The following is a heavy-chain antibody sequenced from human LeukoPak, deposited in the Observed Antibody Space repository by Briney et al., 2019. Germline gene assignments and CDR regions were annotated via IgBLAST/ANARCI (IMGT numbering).Heavy chain of an antibody. CDR2: INPNSGGT. V-gene: IGHV1-2*02. Sequence: ASVKVSCKASGYTFTGYYMRWVRRAPGQGLEWMGWINPNSGGTNYAQKFQGRVTMTRDTSISTAYMELSRLRSDDTAVYYCARASGYSGYDSDYWGQGTLVTVSS. CDR3: ARASGYSGYDSDY. J-gene: IGHJ4*02. D-gene: IGHD5-12*01. CDR1: GYTFTGYY.